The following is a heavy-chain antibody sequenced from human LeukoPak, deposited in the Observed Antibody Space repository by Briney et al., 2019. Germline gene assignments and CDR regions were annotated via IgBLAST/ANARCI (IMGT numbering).Heavy chain of an antibody. CDR3: AREMVYATSYYYYGMDV. V-gene: IGHV3-21*01. D-gene: IGHD2-8*01. J-gene: IGHJ6*02. CDR1: GFTFSSYS. Sequence: GGSLRLSCAASGFTFSSYSMNWVRPAPGKGLEWVSSISSSSSYIYYADSVKGRFTISRDNAKNSLYLQMNSLRAEDTAVYYCAREMVYATSYYYYGMDVWGQGTTVTVSS. CDR2: ISSSSSYI.